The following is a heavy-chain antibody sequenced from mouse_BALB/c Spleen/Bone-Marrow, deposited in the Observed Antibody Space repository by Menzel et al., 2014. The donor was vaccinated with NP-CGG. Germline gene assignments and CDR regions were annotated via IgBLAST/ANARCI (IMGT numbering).Heavy chain of an antibody. CDR1: CYSFXGYN. Sequence: VQLQQSGPELGKPGASVKISCKASCYSFXGYNMYWVEQSHRRSLEWIGYIDPYNGGTSYNQKSKGKATLTVDKSSSTAYMHLNSLTSEDSAIHYCARGMISGYFDVWGAGTTVTVSS. D-gene: IGHD2-4*01. V-gene: IGHV1S135*01. J-gene: IGHJ1*01. CDR2: IDPYNGGT. CDR3: ARGMISGYFDV.